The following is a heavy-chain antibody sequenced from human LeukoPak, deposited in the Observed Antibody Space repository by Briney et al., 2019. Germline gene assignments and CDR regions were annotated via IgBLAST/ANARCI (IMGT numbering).Heavy chain of an antibody. CDR2: ISAYNGNT. Sequence: ASVKVSCKASGYTFTSYGISWVRQAPGQGLEWMGWISAYNGNTNYAQKFQGRVTMTTDTSTSTAYMELRSLRSDDTAVYYCARGAGTLGYCSSTSCYRPYWFDPWGQGTLVTVSS. CDR3: ARGAGTLGYCSSTSCYRPYWFDP. D-gene: IGHD2-2*01. J-gene: IGHJ5*02. V-gene: IGHV1-18*01. CDR1: GYTFTSYG.